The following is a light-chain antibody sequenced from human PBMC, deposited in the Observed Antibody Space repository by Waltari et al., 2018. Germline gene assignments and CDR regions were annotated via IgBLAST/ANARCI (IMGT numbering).Light chain of an antibody. CDR2: RDS. J-gene: IGLJ3*02. CDR3: APWDGRLNGWV. V-gene: IGLV1-44*01. Sequence: QSVVTQPPSVSGTPGQRVTISCSGSISNIGSPFVTWYQHVPGTAPKLLIYRDSQRPSGVPDRFSGSKSGTSASLAISGLLSEDEADYYCAPWDGRLNGWVFGGGTKLTVL. CDR1: ISNIGSPF.